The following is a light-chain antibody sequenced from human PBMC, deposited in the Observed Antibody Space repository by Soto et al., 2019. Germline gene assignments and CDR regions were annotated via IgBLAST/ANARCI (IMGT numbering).Light chain of an antibody. CDR2: DVS. V-gene: IGLV2-14*01. CDR1: SGDVDGYNY. Sequence: QSALTQPASVSGSPGQSIAISCTGTSGDVDGYNYVSWYQQHPGKAPKLMIYDVSNRPSGVSNRFSGSKSGNTASLTISGLQPEDEADYYCSSYTSSSTPYVFGTGTKLTVL. CDR3: SSYTSSSTPYV. J-gene: IGLJ1*01.